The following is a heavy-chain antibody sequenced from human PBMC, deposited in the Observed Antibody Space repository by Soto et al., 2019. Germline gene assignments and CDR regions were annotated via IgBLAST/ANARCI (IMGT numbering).Heavy chain of an antibody. J-gene: IGHJ6*02. Sequence: SVKVSCKASGGTFSSYAISWVRQAPGQGLEWMGGIIPIFGTANYAQKFQGRVTITADKSTSTAYMELSSLRSEDTAVYYCARARRITIFGVVTGHYGMDVWGQGXTVTVYS. CDR1: GGTFSSYA. V-gene: IGHV1-69*06. CDR2: IIPIFGTA. CDR3: ARARRITIFGVVTGHYGMDV. D-gene: IGHD3-3*01.